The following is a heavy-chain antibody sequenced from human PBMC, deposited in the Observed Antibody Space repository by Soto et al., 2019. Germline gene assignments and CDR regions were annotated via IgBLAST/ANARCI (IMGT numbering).Heavy chain of an antibody. D-gene: IGHD6-6*01. CDR1: GFTFSSYW. J-gene: IGHJ5*02. V-gene: IGHV3-7*01. Sequence: GGSLRLSCAASGFTFSSYWMSWVRQAPGKGLEWVANIKQDGSEKYYVDSVKGRFTISRDNAKNSLYLQMNSLRAEDTAVYYCARDRGSSSSGGVWFDPWGQGTLVTVSS. CDR3: ARDRGSSSSGGVWFDP. CDR2: IKQDGSEK.